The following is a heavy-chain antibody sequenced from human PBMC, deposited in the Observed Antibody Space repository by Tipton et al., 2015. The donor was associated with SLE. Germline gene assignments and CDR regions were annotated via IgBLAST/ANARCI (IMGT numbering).Heavy chain of an antibody. CDR3: AGDLWYGGNSAPHAFDI. D-gene: IGHD4-23*01. J-gene: IGHJ3*02. CDR1: GGSVSSGSYY. V-gene: IGHV4-61*01. CDR2: IYYSGST. Sequence: TLSLTCTVSGGSVSSGSYYWSWFRQPPGKGLEWIGYIYYSGSTNYNPSLKSRVTISVDTSKNQFSLKLSSVTAADTAVYYCAGDLWYGGNSAPHAFDIWGQGTMVTVSS.